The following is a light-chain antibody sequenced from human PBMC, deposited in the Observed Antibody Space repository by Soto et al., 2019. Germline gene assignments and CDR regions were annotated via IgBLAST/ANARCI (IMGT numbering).Light chain of an antibody. CDR3: QSYDTGLTGHVL. Sequence: QSVLTQPPSASGTPGQRVAISCSGSSSNIGSNTVNWYQQFPETAPKLLIYASTNRPSGVPDRFSGSKSDTSASLAITGLQIDDEADYYCQSYDTGLTGHVLFGGGTKLTVL. V-gene: IGLV1-44*01. J-gene: IGLJ2*01. CDR2: AST. CDR1: SSNIGSNT.